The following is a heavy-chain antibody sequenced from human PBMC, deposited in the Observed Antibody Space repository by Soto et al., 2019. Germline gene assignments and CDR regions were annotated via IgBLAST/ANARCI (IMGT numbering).Heavy chain of an antibody. J-gene: IGHJ6*02. CDR1: GYTFTNYD. CDR3: ARGYYYGSGRPTPGGMDV. D-gene: IGHD3-10*01. CDR2: ISTYTGNT. V-gene: IGHV1-18*01. Sequence: QVHLVQSGAEVKKPGASVKVSCKASGYTFTNYDINWVRQAPGQGLEWMGWISTYTGNTNYAQKLQGRVTMTTDTHTDTXXMELRSLRSGGTAVYYRARGYYYGSGRPTPGGMDVWGQGTTVTVSS.